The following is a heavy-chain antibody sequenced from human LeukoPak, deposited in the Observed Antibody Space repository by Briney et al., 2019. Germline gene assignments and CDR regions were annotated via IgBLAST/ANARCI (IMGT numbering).Heavy chain of an antibody. Sequence: KTSETLSLTCAVYGGSFSGYYWSWIRQPPGKGLEWIGEINHSGSTNYNPSLKSRVTISVDTSKNQFSLKLSSVTAADTAVYYCARERVGYCSRTSCYVLRQEGYFDYWGQGTLVTVSS. D-gene: IGHD2-2*03. J-gene: IGHJ4*02. V-gene: IGHV4-34*01. CDR3: ARERVGYCSRTSCYVLRQEGYFDY. CDR2: INHSGST. CDR1: GGSFSGYY.